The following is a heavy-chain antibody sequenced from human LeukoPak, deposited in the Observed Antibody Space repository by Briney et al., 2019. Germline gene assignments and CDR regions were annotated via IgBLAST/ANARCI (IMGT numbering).Heavy chain of an antibody. CDR2: IYHSGST. V-gene: IGHV4-30-2*01. J-gene: IGHJ4*02. CDR1: GGSISSGSYY. Sequence: SETLSLTCTVSGGSISSGSYYWSWIRQPPGKGLEWIGYIYHSGSTYYNPSLKSRVTISVDRSKNQFSLKLSSVTAADTAVYYCARSNQKITIFGVVTAFDYWGQGTLVTVSS. D-gene: IGHD3-3*01. CDR3: ARSNQKITIFGVVTAFDY.